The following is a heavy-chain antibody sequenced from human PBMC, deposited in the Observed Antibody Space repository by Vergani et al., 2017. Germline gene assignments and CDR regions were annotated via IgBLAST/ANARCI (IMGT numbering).Heavy chain of an antibody. J-gene: IGHJ4*02. CDR1: GGSITNNF. CDR3: ARMGGYDEGDAFRIGYFDS. V-gene: IGHV4-59*01. CDR2: LHHSGAT. D-gene: IGHD3-22*01. Sequence: QVQLQESGPGLVKPSETLSLTCTVSGGSITNNFWSWIRRPPGKGLEWIGYLHHSGATNSKSSLRSRVSISIDTSKSSFSLRLSSVTTADTAMYYCARMGGYDEGDAFRIGYFDSWGPGILVTVSS.